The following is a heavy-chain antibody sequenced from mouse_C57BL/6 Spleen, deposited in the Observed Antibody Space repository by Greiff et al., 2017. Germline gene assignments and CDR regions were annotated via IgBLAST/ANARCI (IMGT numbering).Heavy chain of an antibody. CDR1: GYTFTSYW. CDR2: IYPGSGST. J-gene: IGHJ3*01. CDR3: ARYPDYDPSWFAY. Sequence: QVQLQQPGAELVKPGASVKMSCKASGYTFTSYWITWVKQRPGQGLEWIGDIYPGSGSTNYNEKFKSKATLTVDTSSSTAYMQLSSLTSEDSAVYYCARYPDYDPSWFAYWGHGTLVTVSA. D-gene: IGHD2-4*01. V-gene: IGHV1-55*01.